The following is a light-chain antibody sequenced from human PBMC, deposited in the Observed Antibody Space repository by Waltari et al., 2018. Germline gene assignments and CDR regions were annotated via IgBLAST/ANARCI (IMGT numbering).Light chain of an antibody. Sequence: QSALTQPASVSGSPGKSITISCTGTSSDVGAFNYVSWYQQHPGKATKLIIYDVTNRPSGVSSRFSASKFGNMASLTISGLQADDEADYYCSSYSSSSALRVFGGGTKLTVL. V-gene: IGLV2-14*03. J-gene: IGLJ3*02. CDR3: SSYSSSSALRV. CDR1: SSDVGAFNY. CDR2: DVT.